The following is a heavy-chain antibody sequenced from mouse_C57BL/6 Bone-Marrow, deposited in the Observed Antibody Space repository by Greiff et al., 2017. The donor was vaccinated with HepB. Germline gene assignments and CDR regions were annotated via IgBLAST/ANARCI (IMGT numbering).Heavy chain of an antibody. Sequence: EVHLVESGGDLVKPGGSLKLSCAASGFTFSSYGMSWVRQTPDKRLEWVATISSGGSYTYYPDSVKGRFTISRDNAKNTLYLQMSSLKSEDTAMYYYARHFSYWGQVTLVTVSA. J-gene: IGHJ3*01. CDR3: ARHFSY. V-gene: IGHV5-6*01. CDR2: ISSGGSYT. CDR1: GFTFSSYG.